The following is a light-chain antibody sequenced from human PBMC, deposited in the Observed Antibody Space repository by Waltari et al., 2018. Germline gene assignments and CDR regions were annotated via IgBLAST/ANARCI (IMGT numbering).Light chain of an antibody. CDR3: NSYTTSKTVI. Sequence: QSALTQPAPMSGSPGPSITISRPGTSRDVWGYHFFFWYQPHTGKAPKRIIFDDINRPSGVSNRCSGSKSGNTASLIISGLRAEDEADYFCNSYTTSKTVIFGGGTKVTVL. V-gene: IGLV2-14*03. J-gene: IGLJ2*01. CDR1: SRDVWGYHF. CDR2: DDI.